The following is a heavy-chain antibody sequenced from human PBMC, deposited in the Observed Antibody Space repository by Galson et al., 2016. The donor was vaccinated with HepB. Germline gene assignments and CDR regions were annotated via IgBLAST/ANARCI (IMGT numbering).Heavy chain of an antibody. V-gene: IGHV1-2*06. Sequence: SVKVSCKASGNTFTDYVSWVRQAPGQGLEWMGRINTNSGGTNYALAFHGRITMTRDTATRTLYMELRTLRSDDTAVYYCANQLVPGSASWDQGTLVVVSS. CDR3: ANQLVPGSAS. CDR1: GNTFTDY. D-gene: IGHD1-26*01. J-gene: IGHJ5*02. CDR2: INTNSGGT.